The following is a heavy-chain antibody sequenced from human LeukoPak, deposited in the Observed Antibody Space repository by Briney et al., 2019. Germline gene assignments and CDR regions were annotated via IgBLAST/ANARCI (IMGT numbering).Heavy chain of an antibody. CDR2: ISGSGGST. Sequence: GGSLRLSCAASGFTFSSYVMSWVRQAPGKGLEWVSSISGSGGSTYYADSVKGRFTISRDNSKNTLYLQMNNLRAEDTAVYYCAKVSSRAAARPGYYFGMDVWGQGTTVTVSS. CDR3: AKVSSRAAARPGYYFGMDV. D-gene: IGHD6-6*01. V-gene: IGHV3-23*01. J-gene: IGHJ6*02. CDR1: GFTFSSYV.